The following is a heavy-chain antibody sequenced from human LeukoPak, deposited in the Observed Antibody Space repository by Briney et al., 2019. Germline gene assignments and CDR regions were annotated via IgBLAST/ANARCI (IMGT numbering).Heavy chain of an antibody. D-gene: IGHD3-22*01. CDR2: INPSGGST. Sequence: ASVKVSCKASGYTFTSYYMHWVRQAPGQGLEWMGIINPSGGSTSCAQKFQGRVTMTRDTSTSTVYMELSSLRSEDTAVYYCARLWAYYYDSSGTGYSDYWGQGTLVTVSS. CDR1: GYTFTSYY. CDR3: ARLWAYYYDSSGTGYSDY. V-gene: IGHV1-46*01. J-gene: IGHJ4*02.